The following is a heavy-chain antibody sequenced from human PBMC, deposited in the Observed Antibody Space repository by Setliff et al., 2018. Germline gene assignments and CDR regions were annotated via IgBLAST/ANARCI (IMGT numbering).Heavy chain of an antibody. Sequence: SVKVSCKASGGTFSSYAISWVRQAPGQGLEWMGGIIPILGIANYAQKLQGRVTITADKSTSTAYMELSSLRSEDTAVYYCARGHSTGTTDYWGQGTLVTVSS. CDR2: IIPILGIA. CDR1: GGTFSSYA. D-gene: IGHD3-22*01. CDR3: ARGHSTGTTDY. V-gene: IGHV1-69*10. J-gene: IGHJ4*02.